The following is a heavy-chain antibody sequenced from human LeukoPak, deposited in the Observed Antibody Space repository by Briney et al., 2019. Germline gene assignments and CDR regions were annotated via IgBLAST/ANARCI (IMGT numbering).Heavy chain of an antibody. V-gene: IGHV4-39*07. D-gene: IGHD3-3*01. CDR2: IYYSGST. CDR1: DGSISSSSYY. J-gene: IGHJ4*02. CDR3: ARSGYPGRLLDY. Sequence: PSETLSLTCTVSDGSISSSSYYWDWIRQPPGKGLEWIGSIYYSGSTYYNPSLKSRVTISVDTSKNQFSLKLSSVTAADTAVYYGARSGYPGRLLDYWGQGTLVTVSS.